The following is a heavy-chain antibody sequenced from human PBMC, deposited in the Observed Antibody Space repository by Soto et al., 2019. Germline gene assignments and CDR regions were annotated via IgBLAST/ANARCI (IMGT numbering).Heavy chain of an antibody. CDR3: ARSPYSYGPIDY. J-gene: IGHJ4*02. D-gene: IGHD5-18*01. V-gene: IGHV3-66*01. CDR2: IYSGGST. Sequence: EVQLVESGGGLVQPGGSLRLSCAASGFTVSSNYMSWVRQAPGKGLEWVSVIYSGGSTYYADSVKGRFTISRDNSKNTLYIQMNSLRAEDTAVYYCARSPYSYGPIDYWGQGTLVTVSS. CDR1: GFTVSSNY.